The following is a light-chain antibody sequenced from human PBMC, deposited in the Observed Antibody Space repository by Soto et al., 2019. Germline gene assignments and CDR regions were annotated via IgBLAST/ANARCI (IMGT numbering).Light chain of an antibody. CDR3: QQRSNWRGT. CDR1: QSISKY. V-gene: IGKV3-11*01. CDR2: DAS. Sequence: EIVLTQSPATLSFSPGERATLSCRASQSISKYLAWYQQRPGQAPRLLIYDASTRATGIPARFSGSGSGTDFTLTISSLEPEDFAVYYCQQRSNWRGTFGGGTKVDIK. J-gene: IGKJ4*01.